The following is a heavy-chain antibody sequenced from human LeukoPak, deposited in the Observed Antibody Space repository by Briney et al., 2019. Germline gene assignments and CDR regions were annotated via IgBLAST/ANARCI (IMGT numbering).Heavy chain of an antibody. V-gene: IGHV3-43*02. CDR2: ISGDGGIT. Sequence: PGGSLRLSCAASGFTFDDYAMHWVRQAPGKGLEWVSLISGDGGITYCADSVKGRFTISKDNSKNSLYLQMNSLRTEDTALYYCAKGSLLWFGEFPTRRVDYWGQGTLVTVSS. J-gene: IGHJ4*02. D-gene: IGHD3-10*01. CDR1: GFTFDDYA. CDR3: AKGSLLWFGEFPTRRVDY.